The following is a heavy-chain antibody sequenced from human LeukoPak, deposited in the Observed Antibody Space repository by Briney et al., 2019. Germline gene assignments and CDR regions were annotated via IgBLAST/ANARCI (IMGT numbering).Heavy chain of an antibody. CDR1: GFSFSNAW. J-gene: IGHJ4*02. Sequence: GGSLRLSCAASGFSFSNAWMSCGRQAPGKGLEWVGRIKSKTDGGTTDYAAPVKGRFTISRDDSKNTLYLQMNSLKTEDTAVYYCTTEVYYDSSGYRPFDYWGQGTLVTVSS. CDR2: IKSKTDGGTT. V-gene: IGHV3-15*01. CDR3: TTEVYYDSSGYRPFDY. D-gene: IGHD3-22*01.